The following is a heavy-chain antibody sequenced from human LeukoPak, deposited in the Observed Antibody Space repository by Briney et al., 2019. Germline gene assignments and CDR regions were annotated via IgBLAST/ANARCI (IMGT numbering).Heavy chain of an antibody. J-gene: IGHJ4*02. CDR3: ARDDNYGIFVNVDY. V-gene: IGHV1-18*01. Sequence: ASVKVSCKTSGYSFILYGISWVRQAPGQGPELMGWISTSTGDTKYTQKFQGRITLTTDTSTSTAYMELSSLRSDDTAVYYCARDDNYGIFVNVDYWGQGTLVTVSS. CDR2: ISTSTGDT. D-gene: IGHD4-11*01. CDR1: GYSFILYG.